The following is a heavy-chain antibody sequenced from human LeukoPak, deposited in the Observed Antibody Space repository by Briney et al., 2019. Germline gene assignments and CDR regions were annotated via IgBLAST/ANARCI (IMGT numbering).Heavy chain of an antibody. Sequence: QTGGSLRLSCAASGFTFSSYGMHWVRQAPGKGLEWVAFIRYDGSNKYYADSVRGRFTISRDNSKNTLYLQMNSLRAEDTAVYYCAEVPAANYWGQGTLVTVSS. CDR3: AEVPAANY. J-gene: IGHJ4*02. CDR2: IRYDGSNK. D-gene: IGHD2-2*01. CDR1: GFTFSSYG. V-gene: IGHV3-30*02.